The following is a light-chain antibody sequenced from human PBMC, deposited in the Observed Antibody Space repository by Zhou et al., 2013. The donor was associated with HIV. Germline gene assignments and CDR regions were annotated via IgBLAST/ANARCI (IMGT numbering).Light chain of an antibody. CDR1: QAIRNY. V-gene: IGKV1-27*01. CDR3: QQANSFPWT. CDR2: AAS. J-gene: IGKJ1*01. Sequence: DIQMTQSPSSLSASVGDRVTITCRASQAIRNYLAWYQQKPGKVPKLLIYAASTLQSGVPSRFSGSGSGTEFTLTINSLQPEDFATYYCQQANSFPWTFGQGTKVEVK.